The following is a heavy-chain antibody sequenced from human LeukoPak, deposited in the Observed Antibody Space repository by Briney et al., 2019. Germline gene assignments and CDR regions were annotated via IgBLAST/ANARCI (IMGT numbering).Heavy chain of an antibody. V-gene: IGHV4-30-4*01. CDR2: IYYSGGT. D-gene: IGHD2-2*01. CDR3: ARATIGYCSSTSRDWNWFAP. J-gene: IGHJ5*02. CDR1: VGSISSGDYY. Sequence: PSETLSLTRTVSVGSISSGDYYWSWIRQPPGKGLEWIGYIYYSGGTYYNPSLKSRATIPVDTSKNQFSLKLSSVTAADTAVYYCARATIGYCSSTSRDWNWFAPWGQGTLVTVSS.